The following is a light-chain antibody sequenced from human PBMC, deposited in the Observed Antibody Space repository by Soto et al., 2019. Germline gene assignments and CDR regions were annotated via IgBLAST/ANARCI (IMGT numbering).Light chain of an antibody. V-gene: IGLV1-44*01. CDR2: NNN. CDR3: AAWDDSLNGYV. Sequence: QSVLTQSASVSGSPGQSITISCTGTSSDVGGSDYVSWYQQLPGTAPKLLIYNNNQRPSGVPDRFSGSKSGTSASLAISGLQSEDEADYYCAAWDDSLNGYVFGTGTKVTVL. J-gene: IGLJ1*01. CDR1: SSDVGGSDY.